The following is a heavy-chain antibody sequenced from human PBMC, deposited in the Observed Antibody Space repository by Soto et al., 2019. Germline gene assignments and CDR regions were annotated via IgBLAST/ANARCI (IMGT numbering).Heavy chain of an antibody. CDR2: INAGNGNT. Sequence: QVQLVQSGAEGKKPGASVKVSCKASGYTFTSYAMHWVRQAPGHRLESMGWINAGNGNTKYSQKLQGRVTITRDTSESTAYMELSSLRSEDTAVYYCARGGLYGMSFVYWGQGTLVTVSS. V-gene: IGHV1-3*01. D-gene: IGHD2-2*02. CDR3: ARGGLYGMSFVY. CDR1: GYTFTSYA. J-gene: IGHJ4*02.